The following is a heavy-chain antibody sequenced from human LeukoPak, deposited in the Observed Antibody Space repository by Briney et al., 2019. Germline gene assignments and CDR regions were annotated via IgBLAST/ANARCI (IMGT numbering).Heavy chain of an antibody. V-gene: IGHV3-9*01. J-gene: IGHJ4*02. Sequence: GGSLRLSCAASGFTFDDYAMHWVRQAPGKGLEWVSGISWNSGSIGYADSVKGRFTISRDNAKNSLCLQMNSLRAEDTALYYCAKDMGIGSSWYSGGFDYWGQGTLVTVSS. CDR3: AKDMGIGSSWYSGGFDY. CDR1: GFTFDDYA. D-gene: IGHD6-13*01. CDR2: ISWNSGSI.